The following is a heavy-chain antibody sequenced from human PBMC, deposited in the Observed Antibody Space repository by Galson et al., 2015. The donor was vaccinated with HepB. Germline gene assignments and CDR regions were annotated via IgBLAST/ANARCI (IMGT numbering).Heavy chain of an antibody. D-gene: IGHD6-6*01. CDR1: GFTFSKYA. CDR2: IGGSGVGT. CDR3: ARDRGDRSSFWDSYHYYGMDV. J-gene: IGHJ6*02. Sequence: SLRLSCAASGFTFSKYAMSWVRQAPGKGLEWVSAIGGSGVGTYYADSVKGRFTISRDNAKNSLYLQMNSLRAEDTAVYFCARDRGDRSSFWDSYHYYGMDVWGQGTTVTVSS. V-gene: IGHV3-23*01.